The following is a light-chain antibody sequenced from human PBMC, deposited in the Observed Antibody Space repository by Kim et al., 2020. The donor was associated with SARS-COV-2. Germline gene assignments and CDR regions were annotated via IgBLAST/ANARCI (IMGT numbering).Light chain of an antibody. V-gene: IGKV1-33*01. Sequence: DIQMTQSPSSLSASVGDRVTITCQASQDISNYLNWYQQKPGKAPKLLIYDASNLETGVPSRFSGSGSGTDFTFTISSLQPEDIATYYCQQYDNPYTFDQGTKLEI. CDR3: QQYDNPYT. CDR2: DAS. J-gene: IGKJ2*01. CDR1: QDISNY.